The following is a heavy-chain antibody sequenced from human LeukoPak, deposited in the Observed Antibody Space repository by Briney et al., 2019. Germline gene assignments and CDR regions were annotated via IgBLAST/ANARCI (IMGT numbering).Heavy chain of an antibody. CDR2: INPNSGGT. CDR3: ASQAGTTSDRGYFDY. V-gene: IGHV1-2*02. CDR1: GYTFTGYY. J-gene: IGHJ4*02. D-gene: IGHD4-17*01. Sequence: ASVKVSCKASGYTFTGYYMHWVRQAPGQGLEWMGWINPNSGGTNYAQKFQGRVTMTRDTSISTAYMELSRLRSDDTAVYCCASQAGTTSDRGYFDYWGQGTLVTVSS.